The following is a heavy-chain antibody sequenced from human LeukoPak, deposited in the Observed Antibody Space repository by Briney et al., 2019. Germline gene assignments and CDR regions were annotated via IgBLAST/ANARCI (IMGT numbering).Heavy chain of an antibody. J-gene: IGHJ6*03. CDR3: ARVGNNAIFGVVIVDYYYYMDV. CDR2: IKKDGSEK. D-gene: IGHD3-3*01. V-gene: IGHV3-7*01. Sequence: SGGSLRLSCTASGFTFSSYWMSWVRQAPGKGLEWVANIKKDGSEKYYVDSVKGRFTISRDISKNTLYLQMNSLRAEDTAVYYCARVGNNAIFGVVIVDYYYYMDVWGKGTTVTVSS. CDR1: GFTFSSYW.